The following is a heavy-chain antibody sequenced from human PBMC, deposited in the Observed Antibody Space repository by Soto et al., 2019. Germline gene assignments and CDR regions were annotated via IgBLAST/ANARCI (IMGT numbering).Heavy chain of an antibody. CDR3: AQGRAITVFGVITPFDS. Sequence: EVQLLESGGDFKQPGGSLRLSCEGSGFNFSNYALNWVRQAPGKRLEWVSVISGNSGTTYYAASVKGRFTISRDNSKKTLYLQMNSLRGDDTAVYYCAQGRAITVFGVITPFDSWGQGTLGTVSS. J-gene: IGHJ4*02. CDR2: ISGNSGTT. V-gene: IGHV3-23*01. CDR1: GFNFSNYA. D-gene: IGHD3-3*01.